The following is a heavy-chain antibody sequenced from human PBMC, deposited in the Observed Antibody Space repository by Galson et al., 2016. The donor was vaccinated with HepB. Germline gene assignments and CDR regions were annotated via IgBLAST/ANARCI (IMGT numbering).Heavy chain of an antibody. CDR1: GGFISNTSYY. CDR2: IYYTGSS. V-gene: IGHV4-39*01. CDR3: ARLDDFWSGNSYFYGVDV. D-gene: IGHD3-3*01. Sequence: SETLSLTCTVSGGFISNTSYYWGWIRQPPGQGLEWIGTIYYTGSSYYNPSLKRRVAISVATSKNQFSLTLTSVTAADTALYFCARLDDFWSGNSYFYGVDVWGTGTTVTVSS. J-gene: IGHJ6*04.